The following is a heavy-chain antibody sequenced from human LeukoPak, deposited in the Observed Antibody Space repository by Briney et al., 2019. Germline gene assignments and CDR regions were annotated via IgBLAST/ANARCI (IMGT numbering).Heavy chain of an antibody. CDR1: GFTFSTYW. J-gene: IGHJ6*03. CDR2: IRSESGNT. Sequence: GESLKISCAASGFTFSTYWMHWVRQAPGKGLAWVSRIRSESGNTVDADSVKGRFTISRDNAKDTLYLQMDSLRGEDTALYYCAREGELRGAYYMDVWGKGTAVTVS. V-gene: IGHV3-74*01. CDR3: AREGELRGAYYMDV. D-gene: IGHD1-26*01.